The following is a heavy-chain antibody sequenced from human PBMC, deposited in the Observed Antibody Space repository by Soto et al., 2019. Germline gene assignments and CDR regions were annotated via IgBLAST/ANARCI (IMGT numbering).Heavy chain of an antibody. CDR1: SGPDRSHN. CDR2: VYYTGDT. Sequence: QVQLQQSGPRLVKPSETLSLTCTVSSGPDRSHNWGWIRQPPGRGLEWIGYVYYTGDTAYNPSLRSRVSILAGTSTNDISLSLSSVAAADTAVYYCVRQGIDYLHGRLEVWGQGTTVSVTS. CDR3: VRQGIDYLHGRLEV. J-gene: IGHJ6*02. V-gene: IGHV4-59*08. D-gene: IGHD4-17*01.